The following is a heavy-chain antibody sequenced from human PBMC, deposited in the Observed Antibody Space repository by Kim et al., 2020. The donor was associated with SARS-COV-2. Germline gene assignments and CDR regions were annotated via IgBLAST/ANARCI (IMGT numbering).Heavy chain of an antibody. Sequence: SVKVSCKASGGTFSSYAISWVRQAPGQGLEWMGGIIPIFGTANYAQKFQGRVTITADESTSTAYMELSSLRSEDTAVYYCAVGADIVVVVAATSLDYWGQGTLVTVSS. V-gene: IGHV1-69*13. CDR3: AVGADIVVVVAATSLDY. J-gene: IGHJ4*02. D-gene: IGHD2-15*01. CDR1: GGTFSSYA. CDR2: IIPIFGTA.